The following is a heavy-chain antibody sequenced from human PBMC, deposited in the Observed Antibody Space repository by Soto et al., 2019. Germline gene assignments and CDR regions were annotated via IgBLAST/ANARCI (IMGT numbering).Heavy chain of an antibody. CDR2: ISSSSSYI. V-gene: IGHV3-21*01. Sequence: GGSLRLSCAASGFTFSSYSMNWVRQAPGKGLEWVSSISSSSSYIYYADSVKGRFTISRDNAKNSLYLQMNSLRAEDTAVYYCARVAKMITFGGVIVPKVFDYWGQGTLVTVSS. CDR1: GFTFSSYS. D-gene: IGHD3-16*02. CDR3: ARVAKMITFGGVIVPKVFDY. J-gene: IGHJ4*02.